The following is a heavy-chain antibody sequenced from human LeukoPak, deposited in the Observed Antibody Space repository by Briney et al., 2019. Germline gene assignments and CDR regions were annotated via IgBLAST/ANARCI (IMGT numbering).Heavy chain of an antibody. D-gene: IGHD6-13*01. CDR2: IKQDGSEK. CDR1: GFTFSSYW. CDR3: ARGVAAAS. Sequence: GGSLRLSCGASGFTFSSYWMSWVRQAPGKGLEWVANIKQDGSEKYYVDSVKGRFTISRDNAKNSLYLQMNSLRAEDTAVYYCARGVAAASWGQGTLVTVSS. J-gene: IGHJ5*02. V-gene: IGHV3-7*01.